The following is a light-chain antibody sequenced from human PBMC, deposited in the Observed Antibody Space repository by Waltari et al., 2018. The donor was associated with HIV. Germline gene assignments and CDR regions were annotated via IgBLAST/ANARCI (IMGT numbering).Light chain of an antibody. V-gene: IGLV2-8*01. CDR2: EVT. CDR1: SNDVGRYDF. J-gene: IGLJ2*01. CDR3: SSYAATNTFVI. Sequence: QSALTQPPSASGPPGQSVTISCTGTSNDVGRYDFVSWYQLRPGNVPKLIIYEVTKRPAGVAVRFSGSKSGNTASLTVSGLQNDDEADYYCSSYAATNTFVIFGGGTKLTVL.